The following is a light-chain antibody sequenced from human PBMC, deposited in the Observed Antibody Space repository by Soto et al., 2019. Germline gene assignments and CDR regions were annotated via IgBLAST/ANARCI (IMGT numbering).Light chain of an antibody. CDR1: QNILDSSDNNNY. CDR2: GAS. J-gene: IGKJ5*01. Sequence: DIVMTQSPESLALSLGERATISCRSSQNILDSSDNNNYLAWYQQKPGQAPRLLIYGASTRATGIPARFSGSGSGTDFTLTISRLEPEDFAVYYCQKRSNWPITFGQGTRREIK. V-gene: IGKV3D-20*02. CDR3: QKRSNWPIT.